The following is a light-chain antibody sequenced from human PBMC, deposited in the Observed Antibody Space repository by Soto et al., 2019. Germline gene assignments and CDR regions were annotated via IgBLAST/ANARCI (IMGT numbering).Light chain of an antibody. V-gene: IGKV1-33*01. J-gene: IGKJ4*01. CDR3: QQYDNLPLT. CDR2: EAT. CDR1: QDIKNY. Sequence: DIQMTQSPSSLSASVGDRVTITCQASQDIKNYLNWYQQKPGKAPKLLIYEATSLETGVPSRFSGGASGAHFTFTISSLQPEDFATYYCQQYDNLPLTFGGGTKVEVK.